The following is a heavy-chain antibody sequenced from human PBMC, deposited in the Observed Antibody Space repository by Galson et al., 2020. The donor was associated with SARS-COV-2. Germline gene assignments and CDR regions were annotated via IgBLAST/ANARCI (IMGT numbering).Heavy chain of an antibody. CDR3: ARVSLYYYDSSGYYIGPNGAFDI. Sequence: SETLSLTCTVSGGSISSYFWSWIRQPPGKGLEWIGYIYYSGSTNYNPSLKSRVTIPVDTSKNQFSLKLSSVTAADTAVYYCARVSLYYYDSSGYYIGPNGAFDIWGQGTMVTVSS. CDR2: IYYSGST. J-gene: IGHJ3*02. CDR1: GGSISSYF. D-gene: IGHD3-22*01. V-gene: IGHV4-59*13.